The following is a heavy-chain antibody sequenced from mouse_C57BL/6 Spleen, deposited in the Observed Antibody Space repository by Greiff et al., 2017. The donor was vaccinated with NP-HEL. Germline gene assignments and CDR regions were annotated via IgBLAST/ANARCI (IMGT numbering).Heavy chain of an antibody. CDR2: IYPGSGNT. J-gene: IGHJ4*01. CDR1: GYTFTDYY. V-gene: IGHV1-76*01. CDR3: ARCYEKDMDY. D-gene: IGHD2-3*01. Sequence: QVQLQQSGAELVRPGASVKLSCKASGYTFTDYYINWVKQRPGQGLEWIARIYPGSGNTYYNEKFKGKATLTAEKSSSTAYMQLSSLTSEDSAVYFCARCYEKDMDYWGQGTSVTVSS.